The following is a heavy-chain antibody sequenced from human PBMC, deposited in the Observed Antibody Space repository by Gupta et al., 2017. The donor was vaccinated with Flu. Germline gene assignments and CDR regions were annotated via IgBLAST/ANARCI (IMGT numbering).Heavy chain of an antibody. CDR2: SSTSGTI. J-gene: IGHJ5*02. Sequence: EVQLLESGGGSVQPGGSLRLSCVASVFTLSSHDMSWVRQAPGRRLEWVSFSSTSGTIYYGDPVRGRFNISRDNAQNSLYLQMSGLRDEDTAVYYCAKGHWDTWGQGTLVTVSS. CDR3: AKGHWDT. V-gene: IGHV3-48*03. CDR1: VFTLSSHD.